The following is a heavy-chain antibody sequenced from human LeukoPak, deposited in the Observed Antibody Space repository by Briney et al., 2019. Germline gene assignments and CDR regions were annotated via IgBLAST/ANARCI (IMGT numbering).Heavy chain of an antibody. CDR2: INHSGST. Sequence: SETLSLTWAVYGGSFSGYYWSWIRQPPGKGLEWIGEINHSGSTNYNPSLKSRVTISVDTSKNQFSLKLSSVTAADTAVYYCARGRGEVVVVPAAMGTRPTYYFDYWGQGTLVTVSS. D-gene: IGHD2-2*01. V-gene: IGHV4-34*01. CDR3: ARGRGEVVVVPAAMGTRPTYYFDY. CDR1: GGSFSGYY. J-gene: IGHJ4*02.